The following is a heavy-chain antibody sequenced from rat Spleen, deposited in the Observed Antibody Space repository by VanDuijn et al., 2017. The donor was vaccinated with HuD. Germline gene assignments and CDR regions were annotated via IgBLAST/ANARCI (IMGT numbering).Heavy chain of an antibody. CDR2: INSAGNT. V-gene: IGHV3-3*01. J-gene: IGHJ2*01. CDR3: TRRDYGYPFDY. Sequence: EVQLQESGPGLLKPSQSLSLTCSVTGYSITSAYRWNWIRQFPGNKLEWMGYINSAGNTNSNPSLKSRISISRDTSKNQFFLQVNSLSTEDTATYYCTRRDYGYPFDYWGQGVMVTVSS. D-gene: IGHD1-7*01. CDR1: GYSITSAYR.